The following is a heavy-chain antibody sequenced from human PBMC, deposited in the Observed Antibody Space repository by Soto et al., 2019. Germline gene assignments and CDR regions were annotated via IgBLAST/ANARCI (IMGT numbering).Heavy chain of an antibody. CDR1: GYSFRDYF. D-gene: IGHD2-21*02. CDR2: INPNIGGT. V-gene: IGHV1-2*02. J-gene: IGHJ5*02. CDR3: ARERLRYCLGDCPPDH. Sequence: QVQLVQSGAEVKKPGASLKVSCKASGYSFRDYFIHWLRQAPGQGLEWMGWINPNIGGTKYAQQFQGRVTMTWDTSVSTAYMELSRLESGDTAVYYCARERLRYCLGDCPPDHWGQGTLVTVSS.